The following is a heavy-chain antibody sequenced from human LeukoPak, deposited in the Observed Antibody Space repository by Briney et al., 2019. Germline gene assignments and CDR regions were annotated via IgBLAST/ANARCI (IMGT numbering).Heavy chain of an antibody. Sequence: SETLSLTCVVYGGSLSGYYWTWIRQPPGKGLEWIGEINHSGGTNYNPSLKSRVTISVDTSKNQFSLKLNSVTAADTAVYYCARLYPPATRFDYWGQGTLVTVSS. V-gene: IGHV4-34*01. D-gene: IGHD5-24*01. CDR3: ARLYPPATRFDY. CDR1: GGSLSGYY. J-gene: IGHJ4*02. CDR2: INHSGGT.